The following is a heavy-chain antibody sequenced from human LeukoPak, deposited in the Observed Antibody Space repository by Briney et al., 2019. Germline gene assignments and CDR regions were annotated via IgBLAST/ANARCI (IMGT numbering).Heavy chain of an antibody. J-gene: IGHJ4*02. Sequence: PGRSLRLSCAASGFTFSSYAMHWVRQAAGKGLEWVAVISYDGSNKYYADSVKGRFTISRDNSKNTLYLQMNSLRAEDTAVYYCARAHFDYWGQGTLVTVSS. CDR2: ISYDGSNK. CDR3: ARAHFDY. V-gene: IGHV3-30-3*01. CDR1: GFTFSSYA.